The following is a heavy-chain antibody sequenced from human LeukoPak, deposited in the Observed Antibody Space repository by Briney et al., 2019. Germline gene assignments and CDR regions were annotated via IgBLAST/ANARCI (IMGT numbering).Heavy chain of an antibody. CDR1: GGSVIDYH. Sequence: PSETLSLTCTVSGGSVIDYHWSGSRQADGRGLEWIGRIYSSGSSDYNPSLKTRLTLSVDTSKNQVSLRMRYVTAADTAVYFCARQIGDYHNFEFWGQGTLVTVPP. D-gene: IGHD2-21*01. J-gene: IGHJ4*02. CDR2: IYSSGSS. CDR3: ARQIGDYHNFEF. V-gene: IGHV4-4*07.